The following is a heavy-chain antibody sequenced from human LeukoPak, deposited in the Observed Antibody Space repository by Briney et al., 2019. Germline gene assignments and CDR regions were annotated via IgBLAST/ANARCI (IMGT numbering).Heavy chain of an antibody. CDR1: GFTFTTYN. CDR3: AREGYYGSGSPPSLYFDY. V-gene: IGHV3-33*01. CDR2: ISYGGVFK. Sequence: PGGSLRLSCAASGFTFTTYNMHWVRQAPGKGLEWMAFISYGGVFKQYADSVKGRFTVSRDNSKNTLYLQMSSLRAEDTAMYYCAREGYYGSGSPPSLYFDYWGQGTLVTVSS. D-gene: IGHD3-10*01. J-gene: IGHJ4*02.